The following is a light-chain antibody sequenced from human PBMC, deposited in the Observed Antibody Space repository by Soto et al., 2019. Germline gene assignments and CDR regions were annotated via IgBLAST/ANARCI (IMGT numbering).Light chain of an antibody. Sequence: QSVLTQPPSASGSPGQSATISCTGTSSDVGGYNFVSWYQQHPGKAPKLMIYEVSERPSGVPDRFSGSKSGNTASLTVSGLQAEDEADYYCSSYAGSNIVVFGGGTKLTVL. J-gene: IGLJ2*01. V-gene: IGLV2-8*01. CDR2: EVS. CDR3: SSYAGSNIVV. CDR1: SSDVGGYNF.